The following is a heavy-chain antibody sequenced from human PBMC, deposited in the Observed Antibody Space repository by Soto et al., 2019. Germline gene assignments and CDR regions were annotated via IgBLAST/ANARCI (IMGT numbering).Heavy chain of an antibody. Sequence: GSLRLSCXASGFTFSNYGMHWVRQAPGKGLEWVAVIWYDGSSKYYADSVKGRFSISRDNSKNTWYLQMNSLRAEDTAVYYCARDLGYYDFWSGLDYWGQGTLVTVSS. CDR3: ARDLGYYDFWSGLDY. CDR1: GFTFSNYG. D-gene: IGHD3-3*01. CDR2: IWYDGSSK. J-gene: IGHJ4*02. V-gene: IGHV3-33*01.